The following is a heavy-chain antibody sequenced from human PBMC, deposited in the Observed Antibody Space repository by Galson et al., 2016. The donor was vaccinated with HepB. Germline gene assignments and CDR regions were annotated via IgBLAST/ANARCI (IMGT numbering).Heavy chain of an antibody. D-gene: IGHD3-10*01. CDR1: GFTFRGYA. CDR2: ITAAGGVT. CDR3: AKDLQVSPLWFGELFPDD. V-gene: IGHV3-23*01. Sequence: SLRLSCAASGFTFRGYAMSWVRQAPGKGLEWLSAITAAGGVTYCADSVKDRFTIARDNSKNTLYLAMSSLRVEATAVYYCAKDLQVSPLWFGELFPDDWGQGALVAASS. J-gene: IGHJ4*02.